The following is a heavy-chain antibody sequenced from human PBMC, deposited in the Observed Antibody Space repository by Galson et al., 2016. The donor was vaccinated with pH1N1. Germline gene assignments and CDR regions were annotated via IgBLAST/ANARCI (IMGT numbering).Heavy chain of an antibody. D-gene: IGHD4-17*01. CDR3: ARSGYGDYVGYLDY. Sequence: PALVKPTQTLTLTCTFSGFSLSTSGVGVGWIRQPPGKALEWLALIYWDDDKRYSPSLKSRLTITKDTSKNQVVLTMTNMDPVDTATYYCARSGYGDYVGYLDYWGQGTLVTVSS. J-gene: IGHJ4*02. V-gene: IGHV2-5*02. CDR1: GFSLSTSGVG. CDR2: IYWDDDK.